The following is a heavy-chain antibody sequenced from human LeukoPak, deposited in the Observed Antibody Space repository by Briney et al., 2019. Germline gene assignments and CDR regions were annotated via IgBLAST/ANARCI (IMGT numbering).Heavy chain of an antibody. V-gene: IGHV3-23*01. D-gene: IGHD4-17*01. CDR1: GFTFSSYA. CDR2: ISGSGGST. Sequence: PGGSLRLSCAASGFTFSSYAMSWVRQAPGKGLEWVSAISGSGGSTYYADSVKGRFTISRDNSKNTLYLQMNSLRAEDTAVYYCAKPAGGRNYGDYLHAFDIWGQGKMVTVSS. J-gene: IGHJ3*02. CDR3: AKPAGGRNYGDYLHAFDI.